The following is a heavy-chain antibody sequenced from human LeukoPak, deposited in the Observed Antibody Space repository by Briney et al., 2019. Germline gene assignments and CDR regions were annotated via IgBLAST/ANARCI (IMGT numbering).Heavy chain of an antibody. J-gene: IGHJ4*02. CDR3: ARGRGVPYYYDSSGYYPADY. CDR2: IYYSGST. D-gene: IGHD3-22*01. CDR1: GASISSGDYY. Sequence: PSETLSLTCTVSGASISSGDYYWSWIRQPPGKGLECIGHIYYSGSTYYNPSLKSRVTISVDTSKNQFSLKLSSVTAADTAVYYCARGRGVPYYYDSSGYYPADYWGQGTLVTVSS. V-gene: IGHV4-30-4*01.